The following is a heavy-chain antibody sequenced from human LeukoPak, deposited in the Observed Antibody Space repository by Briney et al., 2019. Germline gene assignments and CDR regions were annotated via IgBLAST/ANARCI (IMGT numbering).Heavy chain of an antibody. V-gene: IGHV4-59*01. Sequence: SETLSLTCTVSGGSISSYYWSWIRQPPGKGLEWIGYIYYSGSTNYNPSLKSRVTISVDTSKNQFSLKLRSVTAADTAVYYCARYTAMVAFHAHGFDIWGKGTMVTVS. CDR1: GGSISSYY. J-gene: IGHJ3*02. CDR2: IYYSGST. D-gene: IGHD5-18*01. CDR3: ARYTAMVAFHAHGFDI.